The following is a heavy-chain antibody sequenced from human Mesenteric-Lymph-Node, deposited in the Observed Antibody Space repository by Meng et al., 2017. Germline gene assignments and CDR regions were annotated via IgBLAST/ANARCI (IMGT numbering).Heavy chain of an antibody. D-gene: IGHD4-17*01. J-gene: IGHJ4*02. CDR2: IYHSGRT. CDR1: GGSTRNDQW. Sequence: QVRLQEQGPGLGKPSGTLARTRAVSGGSTRNDQWWSWVRQAPGKRLEWIGEIYHSGRTNYNPSVKSRVSMSVDKSQNHFSLRLSSVTAADTAVYYCTTLYGDSISWGQGTLVTVSS. V-gene: IGHV4-4*02. CDR3: TTLYGDSIS.